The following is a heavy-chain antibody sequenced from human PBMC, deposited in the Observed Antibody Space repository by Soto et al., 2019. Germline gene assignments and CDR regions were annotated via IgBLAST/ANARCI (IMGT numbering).Heavy chain of an antibody. CDR2: ISSSGNT. CDR1: DGSISNFY. V-gene: IGHV4-59*01. J-gene: IGHJ4*02. D-gene: IGHD3-22*01. Sequence: SETLSLTCTVSDGSISNFYWSWIRQPPGKGLEWIGYISSSGNTNYNPSLKSRLSISVDTSKNQFSLNLTSVTAEDTGVYYCARAPMVLTRSYFDSWGQGTPVTVSS. CDR3: ARAPMVLTRSYFDS.